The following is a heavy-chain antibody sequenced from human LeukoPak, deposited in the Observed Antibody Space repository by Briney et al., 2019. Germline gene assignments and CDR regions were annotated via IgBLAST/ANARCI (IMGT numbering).Heavy chain of an antibody. Sequence: GGSLRLSCAASGFTFSSYWMHWVRQAPGKGLVWVSRINSDGSSTSYADSVKGRFTISRDNAKNTLYLRMNSLRAEDTAVYYCARGVYYDSSGYPPDFDYWGQGTLVTVSS. CDR1: GFTFSSYW. D-gene: IGHD3-22*01. CDR3: ARGVYYDSSGYPPDFDY. CDR2: INSDGSST. J-gene: IGHJ4*02. V-gene: IGHV3-74*01.